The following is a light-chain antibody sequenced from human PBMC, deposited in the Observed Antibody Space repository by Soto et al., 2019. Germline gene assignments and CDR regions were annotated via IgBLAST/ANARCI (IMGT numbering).Light chain of an antibody. Sequence: QSVLTQPASVSGSPGQSITISCTGTSSDVGGYNYVSWYQQHPGKAPKLMIYEVSNRPSGVSNRFSGSKSGNTASLTISGLQAADEADYYCSSYTSSSPYVFGTGTKLTVL. CDR1: SSDVGGYNY. CDR2: EVS. CDR3: SSYTSSSPYV. J-gene: IGLJ1*01. V-gene: IGLV2-14*01.